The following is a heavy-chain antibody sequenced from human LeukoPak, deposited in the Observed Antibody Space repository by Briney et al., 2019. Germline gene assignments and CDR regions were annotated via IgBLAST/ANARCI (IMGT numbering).Heavy chain of an antibody. D-gene: IGHD2-21*02. CDR3: ARQGDTASWYFDY. CDR1: GFTFSYYS. J-gene: IGHJ4*02. Sequence: GGSLRLSCAASGFTFSYYSMHWVRQAPGKGLEWVAVISYDGGNKDYADSVKGQVTISRDNSKSTQYLQMDSLRPGDTAVYYCARQGDTASWYFDYWGQGTLVTVSS. V-gene: IGHV3-30-3*01. CDR2: ISYDGGNK.